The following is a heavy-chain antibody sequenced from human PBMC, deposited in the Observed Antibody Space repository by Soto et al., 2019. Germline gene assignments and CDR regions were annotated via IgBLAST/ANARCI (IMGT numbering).Heavy chain of an antibody. J-gene: IGHJ4*02. CDR1: SDSISSYY. V-gene: IGHV4-59*08. CDR2: TDYSGNT. CDR3: ARAVGDPLYYLDY. D-gene: IGHD6-19*01. Sequence: QVQLQESGPGLVRPSETLSLTCTVSSDSISSYYWIWIRPSPGKGLEWIGYTDYSGNTNYHPSLKSRVTISGETSKNQFALRLSSVTAADTAVYYCARAVGDPLYYLDYWGQGTLVTGSA.